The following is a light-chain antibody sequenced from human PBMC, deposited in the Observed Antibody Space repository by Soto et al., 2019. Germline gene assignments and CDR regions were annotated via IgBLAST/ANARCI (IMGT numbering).Light chain of an antibody. V-gene: IGKV3-15*01. J-gene: IGKJ4*01. CDR2: GAS. CDR1: QSVSSN. CDR3: QQYNNWPPLT. Sequence: EIVMTQSPATLSVFRGERATLSCRASQSVSSNLAWYQQKPGQAPRLLIYGASTRATGIPARFSGGGSGTEFTLTISSLQSEDFAVYYCQQYNNWPPLTFGGGTKVEIK.